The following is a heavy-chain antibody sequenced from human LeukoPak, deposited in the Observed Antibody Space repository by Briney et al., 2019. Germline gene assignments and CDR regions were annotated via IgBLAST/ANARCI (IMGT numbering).Heavy chain of an antibody. D-gene: IGHD6-6*01. V-gene: IGHV4-59*08. CDR1: GGSISGYY. Sequence: WETLSLTCAVSGGSISGYYWSWIRQPPGKGLEWIGYIYYSGTTKYNPSLKSRVTISVDTSKNQFSLKLTSVTAADSAVYYCARQANRAIATRHGLDVWGQGTTVTVSS. J-gene: IGHJ6*02. CDR2: IYYSGTT. CDR3: ARQANRAIATRHGLDV.